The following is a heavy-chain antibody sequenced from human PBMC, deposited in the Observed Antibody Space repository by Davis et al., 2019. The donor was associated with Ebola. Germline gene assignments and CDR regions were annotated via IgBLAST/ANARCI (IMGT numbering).Heavy chain of an antibody. CDR2: INHSGST. CDR3: ARVEVGSSIYYYYYYGMDV. D-gene: IGHD6-6*01. J-gene: IGHJ6*02. Sequence: PSETLSLTCAVYGGSFSGYYWSWIRQPPGKGLEWIGEINHSGSTNYNPSLKSRVTISVDKSKNQFSLKLSSVTAADTAVYYCARVEVGSSIYYYYYYGMDVWGQGTTVTVSS. V-gene: IGHV4-34*01. CDR1: GGSFSGYY.